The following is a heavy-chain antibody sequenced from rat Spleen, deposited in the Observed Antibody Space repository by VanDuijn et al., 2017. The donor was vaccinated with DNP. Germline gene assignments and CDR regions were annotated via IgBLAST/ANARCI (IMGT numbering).Heavy chain of an antibody. CDR3: TTHGASYGLNWFAY. CDR2: IKSTGGST. Sequence: EVQLVESGGDLVQPGRSLKLSCVASGFTFTNYWMTWIRQVPGKGLEWVASIKSTGGSTYYPDSVKGRFTISRDNAKNTLYLQMDSLRSEDTATYYCTTHGASYGLNWFAYWGQGTLVTVSA. V-gene: IGHV5-31*01. CDR1: GFTFTNYW. J-gene: IGHJ3*01. D-gene: IGHD1-11*01.